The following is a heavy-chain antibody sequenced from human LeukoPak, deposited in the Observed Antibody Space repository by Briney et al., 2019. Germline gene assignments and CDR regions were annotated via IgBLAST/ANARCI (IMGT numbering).Heavy chain of an antibody. D-gene: IGHD5-18*01. J-gene: IGHJ4*02. CDR1: GFTFSSYA. V-gene: IGHV3-30*04. CDR2: ISYDGSNK. Sequence: GGSLRLSCAASGFTFSSYAMHWVRQAPGKGLEWVAIISYDGSNKYYADSVKGRFTISRDNSKNTLYLQMNSLRAEDTAVYYCARDAQDTAMVFDYWGQGTLVTVSS. CDR3: ARDAQDTAMVFDY.